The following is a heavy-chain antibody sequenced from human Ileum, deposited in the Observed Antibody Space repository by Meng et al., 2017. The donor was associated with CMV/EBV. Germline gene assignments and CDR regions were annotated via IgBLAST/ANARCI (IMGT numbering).Heavy chain of an antibody. CDR3: ARGRTTGYFDY. CDR2: ISWDGGST. V-gene: IGHV3-43*01. CDR1: GFTFDDYT. D-gene: IGHD1-7*01. J-gene: IGHJ4*02. Sequence: GGSLRLSCAASGFTFDDYTMHWVRQAPGKGLEWVSLISWDGGSTYYADSVKGRFTISRDNSKNTLYLQMNSLRAEDSAVYSCARGRTTGYFDYWGQGTLVTVSS.